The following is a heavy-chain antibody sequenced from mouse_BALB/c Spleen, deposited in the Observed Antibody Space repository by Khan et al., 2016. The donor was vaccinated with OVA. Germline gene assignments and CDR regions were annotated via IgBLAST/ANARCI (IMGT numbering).Heavy chain of an antibody. CDR1: GYTFTSYV. Sequence: VQLQQSGPELVKPGASVKMSCKASGYTFTSYVMHWVKQKPGQGLEWIGYINPYNDGTKYNEKFKGKATLTPDKSSSTAYMELSSLTSEDSAVYYCAREGDYDGYYAMDYWGQGTSVTVSS. D-gene: IGHD2-4*01. V-gene: IGHV1S136*01. CDR2: INPYNDGT. CDR3: AREGDYDGYYAMDY. J-gene: IGHJ4*01.